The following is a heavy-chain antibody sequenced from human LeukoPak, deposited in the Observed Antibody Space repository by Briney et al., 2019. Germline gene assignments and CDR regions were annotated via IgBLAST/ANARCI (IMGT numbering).Heavy chain of an antibody. CDR3: ARAAGWDRSDY. CDR1: GGSISSYY. V-gene: IGHV4-59*01. Sequence: SETLSLTCTVSGGSISSYYWSWIRQPPGKGVEWIGYIYYSGSTNYNPSLKSRVTISVDTSKNQFSLKLSSVTAADTAVYYCARAAGWDRSDYWGQGTLVTVSS. CDR2: IYYSGST. J-gene: IGHJ4*02. D-gene: IGHD1-26*01.